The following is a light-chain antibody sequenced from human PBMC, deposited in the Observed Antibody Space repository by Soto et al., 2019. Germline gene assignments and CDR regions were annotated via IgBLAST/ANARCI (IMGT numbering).Light chain of an antibody. CDR2: GAS. V-gene: IGKV1-5*03. Sequence: DIQMPQYPSTLSASVGDRVTITCRASQNIDRWLAWYQQKPGKAPNLLIYGASNLDSGVPSRFSGSASGTEYTLTISSLRPHDFATYYCQRYNSYPWTFGQGTKVEIK. CDR1: QNIDRW. J-gene: IGKJ1*01. CDR3: QRYNSYPWT.